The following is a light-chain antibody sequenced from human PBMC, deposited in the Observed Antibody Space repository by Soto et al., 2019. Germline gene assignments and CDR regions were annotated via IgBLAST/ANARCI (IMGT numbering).Light chain of an antibody. CDR2: GAS. CDR3: QQYNNWPPLT. Sequence: DIVMTQSQATLSVSPGERATLYCRASQSVSSNLAWYQQKPGQSPRLLIYGASTRATGIPARFSGSGSGTQFTLTISSLQSEEFEVYYCQQYNNWPPLTFGGGTKVAIK. V-gene: IGKV3-15*01. J-gene: IGKJ4*01. CDR1: QSVSSN.